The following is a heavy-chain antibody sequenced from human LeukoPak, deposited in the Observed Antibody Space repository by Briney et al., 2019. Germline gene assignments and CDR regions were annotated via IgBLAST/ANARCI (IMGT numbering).Heavy chain of an antibody. CDR2: INSDGSST. CDR1: GFTFSSYW. Sequence: GGSLRLSCAASGFTFSSYWMHWVRQAPGKGLVWVSRINSDGSSTSYADSVRGRFTISRDNAKNTLYLQMNSLRAEDTAVYYCARDSVVVIKGGFDAFDIWGQGTMVTVSS. CDR3: ARDSVVVIKGGFDAFDI. V-gene: IGHV3-74*01. J-gene: IGHJ3*02. D-gene: IGHD3-22*01.